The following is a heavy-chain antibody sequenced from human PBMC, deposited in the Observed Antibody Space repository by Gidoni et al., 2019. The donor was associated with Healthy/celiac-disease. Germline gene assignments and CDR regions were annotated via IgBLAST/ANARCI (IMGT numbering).Heavy chain of an antibody. Sequence: EVQLVESGGGLVKPGGSLRLSCAASGFAFGSYSMNWVRQAPGKGLECVSSISSSSSYIYYADAVKGRFTISRDNAKNSLYLQMNSLRAEETAVYYCARDGDYYDSSGYYYWGQGTLVTVSS. J-gene: IGHJ4*02. CDR1: GFAFGSYS. CDR3: ARDGDYYDSSGYYY. V-gene: IGHV3-21*01. CDR2: ISSSSSYI. D-gene: IGHD3-22*01.